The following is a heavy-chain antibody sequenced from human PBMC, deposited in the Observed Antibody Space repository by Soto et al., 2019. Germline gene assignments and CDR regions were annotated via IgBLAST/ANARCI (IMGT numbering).Heavy chain of an antibody. Sequence: QVKLVQSGAEVKKPGSSVKVSCKASGGTFSSYAISWVRQAPGQGLEWMGGIIPIFGTANYAQKFQGRVTITADKSTSTAYMELSSLRSEDTAVYYCARVVDTAMVTGSWFDPWGQGTLVTVSS. V-gene: IGHV1-69*06. CDR2: IIPIFGTA. CDR1: GGTFSSYA. CDR3: ARVVDTAMVTGSWFDP. J-gene: IGHJ5*02. D-gene: IGHD5-18*01.